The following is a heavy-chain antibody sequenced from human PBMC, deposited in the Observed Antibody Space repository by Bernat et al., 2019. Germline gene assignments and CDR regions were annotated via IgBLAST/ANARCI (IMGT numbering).Heavy chain of an antibody. D-gene: IGHD4-17*01. CDR3: AHRTTVTTYDLWGGDAFDI. CDR1: GFSLSTSGVG. V-gene: IGHV2-5*02. J-gene: IGHJ3*02. CDR2: IYWDDDK. Sequence: QITLKESGPTLVKPTQTLTLTCTFSGFSLSTSGVGVGWIRQPPGKALEWLALIYWDDDKRYSPSLKSRLTITKDTSKNQVVLTMTNMDPVDTATYYCAHRTTVTTYDLWGGDAFDIWGQGTMVTVSS.